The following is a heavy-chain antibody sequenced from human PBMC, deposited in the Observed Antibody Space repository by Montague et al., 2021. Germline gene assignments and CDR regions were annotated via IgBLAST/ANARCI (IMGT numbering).Heavy chain of an antibody. CDR3: ARDFGRDISSWYWVIY. Sequence: SETLSLTCSVSGGSISSYYWSWIRQPPGKGLEWIGYISDIGNTIYNPSLKSRVTISVDTSKNQFSLRLHSVTTADTAVYYCARDFGRDISSWYWVIYWGQGTLVSVSS. V-gene: IGHV4-59*01. D-gene: IGHD2-15*01. CDR1: GGSISSYY. J-gene: IGHJ4*02. CDR2: ISDIGNT.